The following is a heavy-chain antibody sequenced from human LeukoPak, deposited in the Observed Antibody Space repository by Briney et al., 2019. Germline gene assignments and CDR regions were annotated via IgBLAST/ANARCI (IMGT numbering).Heavy chain of an antibody. Sequence: PGGSLRLSCAASGFTVSSYSMNWVRQAPGKGLEWVSYISSSSSTIYYADSVRGRFTISRDNAKNSLYLQMNSLRAEDTAVYYCAKTMAVAGTVIFDFWGQGTMVTVSS. CDR2: ISSSSSTI. V-gene: IGHV3-48*01. CDR3: AKTMAVAGTVIFDF. CDR1: GFTVSSYS. D-gene: IGHD6-19*01. J-gene: IGHJ3*01.